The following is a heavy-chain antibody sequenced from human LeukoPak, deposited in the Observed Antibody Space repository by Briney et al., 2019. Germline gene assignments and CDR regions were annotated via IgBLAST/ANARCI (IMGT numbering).Heavy chain of an antibody. CDR3: ARYQLPFFDY. CDR1: GGSISSGGYY. V-gene: IGHV4-31*03. CDR2: IYYSGST. J-gene: IGHJ4*02. D-gene: IGHD2-2*01. Sequence: PSETLSLTCTVSGGSISSGGYYWSWIRQHPGKGLEWIGYIYYSGSTYYNPSLKSRVTISVDTSKNQFSLKLSSVTAADTAVYYCARYQLPFFDYWGQGTLVIVSS.